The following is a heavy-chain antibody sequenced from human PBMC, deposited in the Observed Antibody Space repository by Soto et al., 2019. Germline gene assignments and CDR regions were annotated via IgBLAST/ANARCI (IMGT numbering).Heavy chain of an antibody. CDR3: ARAVFDDYGDYDFDY. D-gene: IGHD4-17*01. V-gene: IGHV1-18*01. CDR1: GYTFTSYG. CDR2: ISAYNGNT. Sequence: ASVKVSCKASGYTFTSYGISWVRQAPGQGLEWMGWISAYNGNTNYAQKLQGRVTMTTDTSTSTAYMELRSLRSDDTAVYYCARAVFDDYGDYDFDYWGQGTLVTVSS. J-gene: IGHJ4*02.